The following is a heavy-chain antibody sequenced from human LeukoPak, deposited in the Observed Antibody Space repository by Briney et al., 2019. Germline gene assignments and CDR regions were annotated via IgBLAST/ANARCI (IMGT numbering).Heavy chain of an antibody. CDR3: ARADIVVVPAAIISAEPAAFDI. CDR2: IIPILGIA. CDR1: GGTFSSYT. D-gene: IGHD2-2*01. J-gene: IGHJ3*02. V-gene: IGHV1-69*02. Sequence: ASVKVSRKASGGTFSSYTISWVRQAPGHGLEWMGRIIPILGIANYAQKFQGRVTITADKSTSTAYLGLSSLRSEDTAVYYCARADIVVVPAAIISAEPAAFDIWGQGTMVTVSS.